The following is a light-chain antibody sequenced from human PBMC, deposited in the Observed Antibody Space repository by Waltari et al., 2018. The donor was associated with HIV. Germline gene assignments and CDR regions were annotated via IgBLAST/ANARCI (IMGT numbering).Light chain of an antibody. J-gene: IGLJ2*01. V-gene: IGLV1-47*01. CDR2: TNY. Sequence: GSSSNIGSHDVFWYQQLPGAAPKLLIHTNYQRPSGVPDRFSGSRSGTSASLAISGLRSEDEADYTCATWDDSRSAVVFGGGTKVNVL. CDR3: ATWDDSRSAVV. CDR1: SSNIGSHD.